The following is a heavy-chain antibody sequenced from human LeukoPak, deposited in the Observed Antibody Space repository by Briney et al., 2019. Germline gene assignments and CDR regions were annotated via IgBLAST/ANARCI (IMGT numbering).Heavy chain of an antibody. V-gene: IGHV3-21*01. Sequence: GGSLRLSCAASGFTFSSYEMNWVRQAPGKGLEWVSSISGSSSYIYYADSVKGRFTISRDNAKNSLYLQMNSLRAEDTAVFYCARAPAREYQLLLGYWGQGTLVTVSS. CDR3: ARAPAREYQLLLGY. D-gene: IGHD2-2*01. J-gene: IGHJ4*02. CDR1: GFTFSSYE. CDR2: ISGSSSYI.